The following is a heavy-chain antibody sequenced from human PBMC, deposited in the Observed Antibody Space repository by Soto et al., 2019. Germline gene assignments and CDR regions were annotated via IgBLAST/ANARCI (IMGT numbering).Heavy chain of an antibody. CDR3: ARRMYYYDSSGYPYYYGMDV. D-gene: IGHD3-22*01. Sequence: SLTISCKGSGYSFTSYWIGWVRQMPGKGLEGMGIIYPGDSDTRYSPSFQGQVTISADKSISTAYLQWSSLKASDTAMYYCARRMYYYDSSGYPYYYGMDVWGQGATVAVSS. J-gene: IGHJ6*02. V-gene: IGHV5-51*01. CDR1: GYSFTSYW. CDR2: IYPGDSDT.